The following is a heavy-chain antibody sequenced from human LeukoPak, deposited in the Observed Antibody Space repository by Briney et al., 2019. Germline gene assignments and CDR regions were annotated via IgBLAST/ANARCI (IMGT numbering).Heavy chain of an antibody. CDR2: IIPIFGTA. D-gene: IGHD2-2*01. J-gene: IGHJ4*02. CDR1: GGTFSSYA. V-gene: IGHV1-69*06. CDR3: ARTPIVVVPAEPYYFDY. Sequence: SVKVSCKASGGTFSSYAISWVRQAPGQGLEWTGGIIPIFGTANYAQKFQGRVTITADKSTSTAYMELSSLRSEDTAVYYCARTPIVVVPAEPYYFDYWGQGTLVTVSS.